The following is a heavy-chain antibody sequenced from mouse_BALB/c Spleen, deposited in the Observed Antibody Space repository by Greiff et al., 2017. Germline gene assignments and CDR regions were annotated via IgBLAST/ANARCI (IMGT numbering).Heavy chain of an antibody. CDR1: GFSLTSYG. D-gene: IGHD2-1*01. CDR3: ARNGGNRLYYAMDY. J-gene: IGHJ4*01. CDR2: IWSGGST. V-gene: IGHV2-2*02. Sequence: VMLVESGPGLVQPSQSLSITCTVSGFSLTSYGVPWVRQSPGKGLEWLGVIWSGGSTDYNAAFISRLSISKDNSKSQVFFKMNSLQANDTAIYYCARNGGNRLYYAMDYWGQGTSVTVSS.